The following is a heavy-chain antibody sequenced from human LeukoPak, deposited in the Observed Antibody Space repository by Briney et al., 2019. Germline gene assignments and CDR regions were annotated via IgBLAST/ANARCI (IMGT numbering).Heavy chain of an antibody. CDR3: AKELDTMFFDY. CDR2: AGWAGGTT. V-gene: IGHV3-43*01. D-gene: IGHD3-10*02. J-gene: IGHJ4*02. CDR1: GFNFDRYT. Sequence: HPGGSLRLSCATSGFNFDRYTIHWVRQAPGKGLEWVSLAGWAGGTTFYSDSVRGRFTIPRDSGRKSVYLQMNSLTTDDTAFYFCAKELDTMFFDYWGQGALVTVSS.